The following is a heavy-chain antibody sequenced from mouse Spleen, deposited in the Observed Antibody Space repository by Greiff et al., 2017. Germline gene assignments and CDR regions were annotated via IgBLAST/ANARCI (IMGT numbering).Heavy chain of an antibody. V-gene: IGHV1-80*01. CDR3: ARSGLGRVRAYYFDY. CDR2: IYPGDGDT. D-gene: IGHD4-1*01. Sequence: QVQLQQSGAELVKPGASVKISCKASGYAFSSYWMNWVKQRPGKGLEWIGQIYPGDGDTNYNGKFKGKATLTADKSSSTAYMQLSSLTSEDSAVYFCARSGLGRVRAYYFDYWGQGTTLTVSS. CDR1: GYAFSSYW. J-gene: IGHJ2*01.